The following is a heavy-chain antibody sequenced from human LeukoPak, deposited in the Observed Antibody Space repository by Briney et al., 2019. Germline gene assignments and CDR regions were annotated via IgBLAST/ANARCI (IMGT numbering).Heavy chain of an antibody. Sequence: GGSLRLSCAASGFTFSSYSMTWVRQAPGKGLEWVSYISLSSTTIYYADSVKGRFTISRDDAKNSLYLQMNSLRDEDTAVHYCARVXXXPWDHWGQGTLVTVSS. CDR3: ARVXXXPWDH. J-gene: IGHJ4*02. CDR2: ISLSSTTI. V-gene: IGHV3-48*02. CDR1: GFTFSSYS.